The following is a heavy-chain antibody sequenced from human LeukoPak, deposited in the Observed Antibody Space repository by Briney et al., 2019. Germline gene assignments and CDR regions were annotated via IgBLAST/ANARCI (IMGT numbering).Heavy chain of an antibody. V-gene: IGHV3-30*05. Sequence: GRSLRLSCAASGFTFSTYGMHWVRQAPGKGLEWVAVISYDGSNKYYADSVKGRFTISRDNSKNTLYLQMNSLRAEGTAVYYCARGTYYDILTGPIDYWGQGTLVTVSS. CDR2: ISYDGSNK. CDR3: ARGTYYDILTGPIDY. J-gene: IGHJ4*02. D-gene: IGHD3-9*01. CDR1: GFTFSTYG.